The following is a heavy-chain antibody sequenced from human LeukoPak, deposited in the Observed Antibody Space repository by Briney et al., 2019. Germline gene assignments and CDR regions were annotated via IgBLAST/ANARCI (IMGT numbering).Heavy chain of an antibody. Sequence: KPSQTLSLTCTVSGGSISSGGYYWSWIRQPPGKGLEWIGYIYHSGSTYYNPSLKSRVTISVDRSKNQFSLKLSSVTAADTAVYYCARLSSGWSWGGYYFDYWGQGTLVTVSS. D-gene: IGHD6-19*01. V-gene: IGHV4-30-2*01. CDR1: GGSISSGGYY. CDR2: IYHSGST. CDR3: ARLSSGWSWGGYYFDY. J-gene: IGHJ4*02.